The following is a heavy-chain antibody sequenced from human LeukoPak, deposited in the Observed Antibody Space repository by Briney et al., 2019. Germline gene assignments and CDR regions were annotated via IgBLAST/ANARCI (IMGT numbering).Heavy chain of an antibody. CDR1: GGSIGSYY. Sequence: SETLSLTCTVSGGSIGSYYWTWIRQSPGKGLEWIGYIYKSGSTNYNPSLKSRVTVSVDTSKNQLSLQLRSVTAADTAVYYCARGRLGLPWYFDLWGRGTLVTVSS. CDR2: IYKSGST. J-gene: IGHJ2*01. D-gene: IGHD1-7*01. V-gene: IGHV4-59*01. CDR3: ARGRLGLPWYFDL.